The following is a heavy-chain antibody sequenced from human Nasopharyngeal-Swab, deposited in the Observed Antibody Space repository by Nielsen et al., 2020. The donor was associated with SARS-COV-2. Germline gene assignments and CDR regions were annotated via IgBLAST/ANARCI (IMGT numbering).Heavy chain of an antibody. Sequence: GESLQISWAGSGFTFSSYGMHWVRQAPGKGLEWVAVISYDGSNKYYADSVKGRLTISRDNSKNTLYLQMNSLRAEDTAVYYCAKGTITMVRGVIGWFDPWGQGTLVTVSS. CDR3: AKGTITMVRGVIGWFDP. CDR2: ISYDGSNK. CDR1: GFTFSSYG. V-gene: IGHV3-30*18. D-gene: IGHD3-10*01. J-gene: IGHJ5*02.